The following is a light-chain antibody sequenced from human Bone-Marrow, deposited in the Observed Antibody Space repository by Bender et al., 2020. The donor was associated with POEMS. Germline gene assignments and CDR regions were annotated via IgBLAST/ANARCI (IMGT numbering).Light chain of an antibody. J-gene: IGLJ3*02. CDR2: QDT. CDR1: KLGDRH. V-gene: IGLV3-1*01. CDR3: QAWDSNTVV. Sequence: SYEVNQPPSVSVSPGQTASITCSGDKLGDRHVSWYQQKPGQSPVPVIYQDTKRPSGIPERFSGSSSGNTATLTISETQAMDEADYYCQAWDSNTVVFGGGTKMTVL.